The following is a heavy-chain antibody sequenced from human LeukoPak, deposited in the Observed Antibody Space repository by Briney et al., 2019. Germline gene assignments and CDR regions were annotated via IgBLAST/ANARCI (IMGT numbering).Heavy chain of an antibody. D-gene: IGHD6-6*01. CDR1: GFPFSSHG. CDR2: IRYDGSNK. Sequence: GGSLRLSCAASGFPFSSHGMHLVRQAPGKGLEWVAFIRYDGSNKYYADSVKGRFTISRDNSKNTLYLQMNSLRAEDTAVYYCAKASGGTSIAPEENWFDPWGQGTLVTVSS. J-gene: IGHJ5*02. V-gene: IGHV3-30*02. CDR3: AKASGGTSIAPEENWFDP.